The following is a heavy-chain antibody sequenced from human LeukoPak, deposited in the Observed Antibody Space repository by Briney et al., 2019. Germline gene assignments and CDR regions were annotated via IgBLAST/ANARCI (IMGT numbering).Heavy chain of an antibody. CDR3: ARDGPSIAADFDC. J-gene: IGHJ4*02. V-gene: IGHV3-21*01. Sequence: GGSLRLSCAASGFTFSSYSMNWVRQAPGKGLEWVSSIRSSSGYIYYADSLKGRSTISRDNAKNSLYLQMNSLRAEDSAVYYCARDGPSIAADFDCWGQGTLVTVSS. CDR2: IRSSSGYI. CDR1: GFTFSSYS. D-gene: IGHD6-6*01.